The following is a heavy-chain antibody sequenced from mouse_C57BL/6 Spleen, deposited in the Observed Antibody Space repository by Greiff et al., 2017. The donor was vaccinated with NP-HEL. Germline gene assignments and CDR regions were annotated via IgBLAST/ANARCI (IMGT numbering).Heavy chain of an antibody. V-gene: IGHV5-6*01. CDR2: ISSGGSYT. CDR1: GFTFSSYG. Sequence: EVKLMESGGDLVKPGGSLKLSCAASGFTFSSYGMSWVRQTPDKRLEWVATISSGGSYTYYPDSVKGRFTISRDNAKNTLYLQMSSLKSEDTAMYYCARHDRSSGYVEGYYFDYWGQGTTLTVSS. CDR3: ARHDRSSGYVEGYYFDY. D-gene: IGHD3-2*02. J-gene: IGHJ2*01.